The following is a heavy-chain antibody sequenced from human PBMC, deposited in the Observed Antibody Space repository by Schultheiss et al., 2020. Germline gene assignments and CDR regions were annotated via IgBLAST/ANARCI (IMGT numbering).Heavy chain of an antibody. D-gene: IGHD6-19*01. CDR2: TYYRSKWYN. V-gene: IGHV6-1*01. Sequence: SQTLSLTCAISGDSVSSNSAAWNWIRQSPSRGLEWLGRTYYRSKWYNEYAVSVKSRISINPDTSKNQFSLQLNSVTPEDTAVYYCARGVAVAGNRPYYFDYWGQGTLVTVSS. CDR1: GDSVSSNSAA. CDR3: ARGVAVAGNRPYYFDY. J-gene: IGHJ4*02.